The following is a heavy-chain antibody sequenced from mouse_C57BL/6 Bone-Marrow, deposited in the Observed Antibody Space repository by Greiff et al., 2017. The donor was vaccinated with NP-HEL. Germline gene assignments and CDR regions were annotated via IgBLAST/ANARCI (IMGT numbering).Heavy chain of an antibody. CDR1: GYSFTGYY. J-gene: IGHJ1*03. V-gene: IGHV1-42*01. CDR2: INPSSGGT. CDR3: AKFCDSSPYYFDD. Sequence: VQLQQSGPELVKPGASVKISCKASGYSFTGYYMNWVKQSPEKSLEWIGEINPSSGGTTYNQKIKAKATLTVDKSSSTAYMQLKSLTSEDSAVYYCAKFCDSSPYYFDDWGKGTTVTVSS. D-gene: IGHD1-1*01.